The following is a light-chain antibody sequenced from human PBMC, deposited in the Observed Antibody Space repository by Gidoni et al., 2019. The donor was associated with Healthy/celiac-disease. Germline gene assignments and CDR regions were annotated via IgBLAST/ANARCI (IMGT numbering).Light chain of an antibody. CDR2: KAS. CDR1: QIISSC. J-gene: IGKJ4*01. V-gene: IGKV1-5*03. Sequence: DIQMTQSPSTLSASVGDRVIITCRVSQIISSCLAWYQQKPGKVPKLLIYKASSLESGVPSRFSGSGSGTEFTLTISRLQPDDFATYYCQQYVDYPLTFGGGTKVDIK. CDR3: QQYVDYPLT.